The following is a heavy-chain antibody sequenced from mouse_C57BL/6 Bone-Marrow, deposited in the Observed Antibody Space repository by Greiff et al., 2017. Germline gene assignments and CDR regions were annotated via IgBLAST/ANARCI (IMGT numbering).Heavy chain of an antibody. CDR1: GYTFTSYG. CDR2: IYPRSGNT. J-gene: IGHJ4*01. Sequence: QVQLQQSGAELARPGASVKLSCKASGYTFTSYGISWVKQRTGQGLEWIGEIYPRSGNTSYNEKVKGRATLTADKSSSPAYMELRSLTSEGSAVYFWARRACDRYYYAMDYWGQGTSVTVSS. V-gene: IGHV1-81*01. CDR3: ARRACDRYYYAMDY. D-gene: IGHD2-13*01.